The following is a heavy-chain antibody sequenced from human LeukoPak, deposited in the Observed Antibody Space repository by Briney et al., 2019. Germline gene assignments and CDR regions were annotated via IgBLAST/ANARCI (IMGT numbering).Heavy chain of an antibody. Sequence: GRSLRLSCEPYGFTFSTYGMHWVRQAPGMGLEWVEVIRSDGNTKYYADSVKGRFTISRDNSKNTVYLQMSSLRAEDTAVYYCAKGNYGGDGYWGQGTLVTVSS. V-gene: IGHV3-30*02. CDR1: GFTFSTYG. CDR3: AKGNYGGDGY. CDR2: IRSDGNTK. J-gene: IGHJ4*02. D-gene: IGHD4-23*01.